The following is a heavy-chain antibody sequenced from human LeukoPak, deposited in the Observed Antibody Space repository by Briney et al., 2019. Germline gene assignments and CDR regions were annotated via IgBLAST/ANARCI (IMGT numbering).Heavy chain of an antibody. V-gene: IGHV4-4*09. J-gene: IGHJ6*03. CDR2: IYSSGST. CDR1: GGSISSYY. D-gene: IGHD3-22*01. Sequence: SETLSLTCTVSGGSISSYYWSWIRQPPGKGLEWIGNIYSSGSTNYNPSLKSRVTISVDRSKNQFSLKLSSVTAADTAVYYCARYYYDSSGDMGRGYYYYYMDVWGKGTTVTVSS. CDR3: ARYYYDSSGDMGRGYYYYYMDV.